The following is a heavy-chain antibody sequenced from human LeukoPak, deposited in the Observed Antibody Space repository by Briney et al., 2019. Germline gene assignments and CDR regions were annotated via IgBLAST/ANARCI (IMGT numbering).Heavy chain of an antibody. CDR3: AKDLGYDILTGYYPGWYAFDI. V-gene: IGHV3-23*01. Sequence: HPGGSLRLSCAASGFTFSSYAMSWVRQAPGKGLEWVSAISGSGGSTYYADSVKGRFTISRDNSKNTLYLQMNSLRAEDTAVYYCAKDLGYDILTGYYPGWYAFDIWGQGTMVTVSS. CDR2: ISGSGGST. D-gene: IGHD3-9*01. CDR1: GFTFSSYA. J-gene: IGHJ3*02.